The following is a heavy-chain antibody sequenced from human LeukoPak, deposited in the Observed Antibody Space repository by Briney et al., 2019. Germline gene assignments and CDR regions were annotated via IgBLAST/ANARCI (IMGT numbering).Heavy chain of an antibody. Sequence: GGSLRLSCAASGFTFSSYGMHWVRQAPGKGLEWVAFIRYDGSNKYYADSVKGRFTISRDNSKNTLYLQMNSLRAEDTAVYYCARLRYFDWLLPKGLPYYYYYYMDVWGKGTTVTISS. CDR2: IRYDGSNK. V-gene: IGHV3-30*02. CDR1: GFTFSSYG. CDR3: ARLRYFDWLLPKGLPYYYYYYMDV. D-gene: IGHD3-9*01. J-gene: IGHJ6*03.